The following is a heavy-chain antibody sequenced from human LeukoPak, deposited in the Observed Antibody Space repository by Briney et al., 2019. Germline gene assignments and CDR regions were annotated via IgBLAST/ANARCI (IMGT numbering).Heavy chain of an antibody. Sequence: PGGSLRLSCTASGFTFSGYGMHWLRQAPGKGLEWVAVIWYDGSNKYYADSVKGRFSISRDNSKNTLYLQMNSLRAEDTAVYYCAREIYCSGGSCYSPAYYYYGMDVWGQGTTVTVSS. CDR1: GFTFSGYG. J-gene: IGHJ6*02. V-gene: IGHV3-33*01. CDR2: IWYDGSNK. CDR3: AREIYCSGGSCYSPAYYYYGMDV. D-gene: IGHD2-15*01.